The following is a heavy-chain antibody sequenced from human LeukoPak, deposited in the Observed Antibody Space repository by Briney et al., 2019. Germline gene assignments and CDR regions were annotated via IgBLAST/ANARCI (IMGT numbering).Heavy chain of an antibody. CDR1: GFTFSSYS. V-gene: IGHV3-21*01. Sequence: GGSLRLSCAASGFTFSSYSMNWVRQAPGKGLEWVSSISSSSSYIYYADSVKGRFTISRDNSKNTLYLQMNTLRAEDTAVYYCAKSPGSYSYYSYMDVWGQGTTVTVSS. CDR2: ISSSSSYI. CDR3: AKSPGSYSYYSYMDV. D-gene: IGHD1-26*01. J-gene: IGHJ6*02.